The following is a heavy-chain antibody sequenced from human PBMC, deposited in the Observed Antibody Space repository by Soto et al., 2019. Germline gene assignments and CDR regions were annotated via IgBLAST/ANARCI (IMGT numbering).Heavy chain of an antibody. D-gene: IGHD3-16*01. V-gene: IGHV6-1*01. J-gene: IGHJ3*02. Sequence: SQTLSLTCAISGDSVPSNTAAWNWIRQSPSRGLEWLGRTYYRSKWYNDYAVSVKSRITINPDTSKNQFSLQLNSVTPEDTAVYYCATGSSSQWGGSQAFDIWCQGTMVTVSS. CDR2: TYYRSKWYN. CDR1: GDSVPSNTAA. CDR3: ATGSSSQWGGSQAFDI.